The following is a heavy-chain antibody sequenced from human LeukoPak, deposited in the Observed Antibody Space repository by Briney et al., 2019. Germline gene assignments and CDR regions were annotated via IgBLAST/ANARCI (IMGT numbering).Heavy chain of an antibody. J-gene: IGHJ4*02. D-gene: IGHD2-21*01. V-gene: IGHV4-34*01. CDR2: INHSGST. CDR3: ARYLHISAPFDV. Sequence: PSETLSLTCAVYGGSFSGYYWSWIRQPPGKGLEGIGEINHSGSTNYNPSLKSRVTISVNTSKNQFSLKLSSVTAADTAVYYCARYLHISAPFDVWGQGTLVTVSS. CDR1: GGSFSGYY.